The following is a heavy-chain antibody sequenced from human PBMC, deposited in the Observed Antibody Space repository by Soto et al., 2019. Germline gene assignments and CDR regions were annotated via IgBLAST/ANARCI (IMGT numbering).Heavy chain of an antibody. CDR3: ARVGGTGAYTYGLDY. V-gene: IGHV1-69*06. CDR2: IIPVFGTG. Sequence: QVQLVQSGAEGKKPGSSVKVSCKASGGTFSSYAISWVRQAPGQGLEWMGGIIPVFGTGIYAQKFQGRVTITADKSTNTAYMELCSLRSEDTAVYFCARVGGTGAYTYGLDYWGQGTLVTVSS. CDR1: GGTFSSYA. D-gene: IGHD5-18*01. J-gene: IGHJ4*02.